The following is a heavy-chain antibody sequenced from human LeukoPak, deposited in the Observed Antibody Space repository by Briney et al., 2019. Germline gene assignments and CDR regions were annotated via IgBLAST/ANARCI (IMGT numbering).Heavy chain of an antibody. D-gene: IGHD3-3*01. Sequence: SETLSLTCTVSGGSISSYYWSWIRQPPGKGLEWIGYIYYSGSTNYNPSLKSRVTMSVDTSKNQFSLKLSSVTAADTAVYYCARAILTPSGYVWYFDLWGRGTLVTVSS. V-gene: IGHV4-59*12. CDR1: GGSISSYY. CDR3: ARAILTPSGYVWYFDL. CDR2: IYYSGST. J-gene: IGHJ2*01.